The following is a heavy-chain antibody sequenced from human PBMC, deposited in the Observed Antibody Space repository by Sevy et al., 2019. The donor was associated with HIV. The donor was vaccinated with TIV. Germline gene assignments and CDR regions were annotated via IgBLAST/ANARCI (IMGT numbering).Heavy chain of an antibody. CDR1: GFTFARFA. Sequence: GGSLRLSCAASGFTFARFAMSWVRQAPGKGLEWMSIIGGSGYIKYYGDTVKGPFTISRDNFKKTLFLQMNSVGAEDTAVYYCVKGYYFDDTGFYPFDFWGQGTQVTVSS. V-gene: IGHV3-23*01. J-gene: IGHJ4*02. CDR3: VKGYYFDDTGFYPFDF. CDR2: IGGSGYIK. D-gene: IGHD3-22*01.